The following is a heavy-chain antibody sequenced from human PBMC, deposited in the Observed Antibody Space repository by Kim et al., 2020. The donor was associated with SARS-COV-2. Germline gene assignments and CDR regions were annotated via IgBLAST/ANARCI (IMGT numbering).Heavy chain of an antibody. CDR3: ARRHGDYGAFDI. Sequence: SVKVSCKASGGTFSSYAISWVRQAPGQGLEWMGRIIPILGIANYAQKFQGRVTITADKSTSTAYMELSSLRSEDTAVYYCARRHGDYGAFDIWGQGTMVTVSS. CDR2: IIPILGIA. V-gene: IGHV1-69*04. CDR1: GGTFSSYA. D-gene: IGHD4-17*01. J-gene: IGHJ3*02.